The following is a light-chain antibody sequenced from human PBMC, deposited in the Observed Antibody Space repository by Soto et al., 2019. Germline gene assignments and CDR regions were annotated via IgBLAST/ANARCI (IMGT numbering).Light chain of an antibody. J-gene: IGLJ2*01. CDR1: SSNIGRNS. Sequence: QSVLTQSPSTSGTPGQRVTISFSGSSSNIGRNSVFWYQQLPGAAPKVLIYSNGQRPSGVPDRFSASKSGTSASLAISGLQSEDAADYYCAAWDDSLSVVSFGGGTKVTVL. CDR3: AAWDDSLSVVS. CDR2: SNG. V-gene: IGLV1-47*01.